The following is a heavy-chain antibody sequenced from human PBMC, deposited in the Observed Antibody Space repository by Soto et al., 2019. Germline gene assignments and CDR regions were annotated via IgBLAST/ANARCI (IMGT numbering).Heavy chain of an antibody. V-gene: IGHV1-18*01. CDR2: ISAYNGNT. CDR1: GYTFTSYG. J-gene: IGHJ4*02. CDR3: ARVSAHDYCDYGQSDY. D-gene: IGHD4-17*01. Sequence: QVQLVQSGAEVKKPGASVKVSCKASGYTFTSYGISWVRQAPGQGLEWMGWISAYNGNTNYAQKLQGRVTMTTDTSTSTAYIELRSLRSDDTAVYYCARVSAHDYCDYGQSDYWGQGTLVTVSS.